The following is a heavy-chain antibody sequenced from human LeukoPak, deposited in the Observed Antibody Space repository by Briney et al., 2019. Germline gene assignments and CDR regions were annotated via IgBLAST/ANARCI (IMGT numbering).Heavy chain of an antibody. CDR1: GGTFSSYA. V-gene: IGHV1-69*13. J-gene: IGHJ5*02. CDR3: ARGGGYSYGYRFDP. CDR2: IIPIFGTA. D-gene: IGHD5-18*01. Sequence: SVKVSCKASGGTFSSYAISWGRPAPGQGLEWMGGIIPIFGTANYAQKFQGRVTITADESTSTAYMELSSLRSEDTAVYYCARGGGYSYGYRFDPWGQGTLVTVSS.